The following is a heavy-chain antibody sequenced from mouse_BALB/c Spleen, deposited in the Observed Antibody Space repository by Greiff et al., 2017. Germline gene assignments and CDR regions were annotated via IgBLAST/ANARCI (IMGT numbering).Heavy chain of an antibody. Sequence: EVMLVESGGGLVKPGGSLKLSCAASGFAFSSYDMSWVRQTPEKRLEWVAYISSGGGSTYYPDTVKGRFTISRDNAKNTLYLQMSSLKSEDTAMYYCARQRGLRAPFAYWGQGTLVTVSA. CDR3: ARQRGLRAPFAY. J-gene: IGHJ3*01. CDR2: ISSGGGST. D-gene: IGHD2-4*01. V-gene: IGHV5-12-1*01. CDR1: GFAFSSYD.